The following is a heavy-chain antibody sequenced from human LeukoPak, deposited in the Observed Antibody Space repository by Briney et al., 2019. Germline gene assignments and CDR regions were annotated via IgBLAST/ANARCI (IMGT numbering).Heavy chain of an antibody. J-gene: IGHJ4*02. Sequence: PGGSLRLSCAASGFTFSSYGMSWVRQAPGKGLEWVANIKQDGSEKYYVDSVKGRFTISRDNAKNSLYLQMNSLRAEDTAVYYCARAHRGYCSGGSCPRHFDYWGQGTLVTVSS. D-gene: IGHD2-15*01. CDR3: ARAHRGYCSGGSCPRHFDY. CDR2: IKQDGSEK. CDR1: GFTFSSYG. V-gene: IGHV3-7*01.